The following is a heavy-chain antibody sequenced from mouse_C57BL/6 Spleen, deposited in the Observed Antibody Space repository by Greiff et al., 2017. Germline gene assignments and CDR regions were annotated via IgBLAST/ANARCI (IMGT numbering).Heavy chain of an antibody. D-gene: IGHD2-1*01. V-gene: IGHV5-6*01. CDR2: ISSGGSYT. J-gene: IGHJ2*01. CDR1: GFTFSSYG. CDR3: ARHGNPTYYGNYVYFDY. Sequence: EVKLVESGGDLVKPGGSLKLSCAASGFTFSSYGMSWVRQTPDKRLEWVATISSGGSYTYYPDSVKGRFTISRDNAKNTLYLQMSSLKSEDTAMYYCARHGNPTYYGNYVYFDYWGQGTTLTVSS.